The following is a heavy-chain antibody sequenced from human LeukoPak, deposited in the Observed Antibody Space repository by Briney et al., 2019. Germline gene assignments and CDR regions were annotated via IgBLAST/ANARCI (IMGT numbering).Heavy chain of an antibody. D-gene: IGHD6-13*01. CDR1: GGSVSSGSYY. CDR3: ARHLSSGSSWYNDY. J-gene: IGHJ4*02. Sequence: TSETLSLTCTVSGGSVSSGSYYWSWIRQPPGKGLEWIGYIYYSGSTNYNPSLKSRVTISVDTSKNQFSLKLSSVTAAETAVYYCARHLSSGSSWYNDYWGQGTLVTVSS. CDR2: IYYSGST. V-gene: IGHV4-61*01.